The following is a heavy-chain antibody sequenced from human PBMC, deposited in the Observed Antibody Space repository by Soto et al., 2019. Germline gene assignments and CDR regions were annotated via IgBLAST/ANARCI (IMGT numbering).Heavy chain of an antibody. CDR3: ARDILSSGYKHFDC. D-gene: IGHD6-19*01. Sequence: QVHLVESGGGVVQPGGSLRLACGASGFLFSNFGMHWVRQAPGKGLEWVALIRYDGSDKYYVDSVKGRFTISRDNSKNTLSLQMSSLRVEDTAVYYCARDILSSGYKHFDCWGQGTLVTVSS. CDR2: IRYDGSDK. J-gene: IGHJ4*02. V-gene: IGHV3-30*02. CDR1: GFLFSNFG.